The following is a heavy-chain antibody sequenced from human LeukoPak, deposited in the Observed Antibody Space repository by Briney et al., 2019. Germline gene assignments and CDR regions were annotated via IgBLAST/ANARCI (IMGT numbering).Heavy chain of an antibody. CDR2: INTVSSYI. J-gene: IGHJ4*02. D-gene: IGHD3-22*01. V-gene: IGHV3-21*06. Sequence: GGSLRLSCAASGFSFSSYSFNWVRQAPGKGLEWVSSINTVSSYIYYADSLKGRFTISRDNAKNSVYLQMDSLRAEDSAVYYCARLRRNTDSSGFFYYYDYWGQGTLVTVPS. CDR3: ARLRRNTDSSGFFYYYDY. CDR1: GFSFSSYS.